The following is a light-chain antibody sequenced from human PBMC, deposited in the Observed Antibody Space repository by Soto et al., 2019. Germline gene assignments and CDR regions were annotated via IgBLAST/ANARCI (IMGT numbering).Light chain of an antibody. CDR3: RHHFNCPER. J-gene: IGKJ1*01. CDR1: QSISSW. CDR2: AAS. Sequence: EIKMNQSPATLSAKIGDRVTITCRASQSISSWLAWYQQKPGKAPKLLIYAASSLQSGVPSRFSGSGSGTDFTITISSLQPENVATDLCRHHFNCPERFREGTK. V-gene: IGKV1-5*01.